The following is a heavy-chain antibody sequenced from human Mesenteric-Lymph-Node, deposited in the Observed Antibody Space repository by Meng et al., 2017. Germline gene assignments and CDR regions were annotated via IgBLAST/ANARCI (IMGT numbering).Heavy chain of an antibody. CDR2: ISGSGGST. Sequence: GESLKISCAASGFTFSSYAMSWVRQAPGKGLEWVSAISGSGGSTYYADSLKGGFTISRDNSRSTLYLQMNSLRAEDTAIYFCVKDTPGIPGNSLRYYYVGMDVWGQGTTVTGSS. V-gene: IGHV3-23*01. D-gene: IGHD3-10*01. CDR1: GFTFSSYA. CDR3: VKDTPGIPGNSLRYYYVGMDV. J-gene: IGHJ6*02.